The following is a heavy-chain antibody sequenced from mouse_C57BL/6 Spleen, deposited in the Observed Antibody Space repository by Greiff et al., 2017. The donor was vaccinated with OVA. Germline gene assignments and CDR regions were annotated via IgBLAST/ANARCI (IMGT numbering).Heavy chain of an antibody. CDR3: ARRRAYYEYSYAMGG. CDR2: IYPGSGNT. V-gene: IGHV1-66*01. D-gene: IGHD2-4*01. CDR1: GYSFTSYY. Sequence: VQLQESGPELVKPGASVKISCKASGYSFTSYYIHWVKQRPGQGLEWIGWIYPGSGNTKYNEKFKGKATLTAATSSSTAYMQLSSLTSEDSAVYYCARRRAYYEYSYAMGGWGQGTSVTVAT. J-gene: IGHJ4*01.